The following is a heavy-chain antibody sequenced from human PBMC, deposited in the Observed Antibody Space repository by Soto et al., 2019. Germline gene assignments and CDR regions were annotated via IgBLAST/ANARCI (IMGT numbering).Heavy chain of an antibody. J-gene: IGHJ4*02. CDR2: VSYDGSKE. V-gene: IGHV3-30*18. CDR3: AKDTYYHDSSGYYVFDC. Sequence: WVSQRVSCTASGGNFISYGIHWIRQTTGKGLEWVAGVSYDGSKEYYTESVRGRFTISRDNSRNTLDLQMNSLRAEDTAVYYCAKDTYYHDSSGYYVFDCWGLGTPVTVSS. CDR1: GGNFISYG. D-gene: IGHD3-22*01.